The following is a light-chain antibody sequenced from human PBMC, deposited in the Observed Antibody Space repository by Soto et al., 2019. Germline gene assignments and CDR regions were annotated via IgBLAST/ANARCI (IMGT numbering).Light chain of an antibody. J-gene: IGKJ2*01. V-gene: IGKV1-39*01. CDR1: QSISSY. Sequence: DIQMTQSPSSLSASVGDRVIITCRASQSISSYLNWYQQKPGKAPKLLIYAASSLQSGVPSRFSCSGSGTDFTLTISSLQPEDFATYYCQQSYSTPTFGQGTKLEIK. CDR2: AAS. CDR3: QQSYSTPT.